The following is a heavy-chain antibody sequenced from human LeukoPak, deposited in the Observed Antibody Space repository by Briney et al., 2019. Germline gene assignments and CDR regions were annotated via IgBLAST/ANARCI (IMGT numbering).Heavy chain of an antibody. CDR3: ARGVLELPPYYYMDV. V-gene: IGHV4-59*08. Sequence: SETLSLTCSVSGGSTGSDYWSWIRQPPGKGLEWIAYVYYSGVTSYNPSLKSRVAISIDTSKNQFSLNLTSVTAADTAVYYCARGVLELPPYYYMDVWGKGTTVTVSS. CDR1: GGSTGSDY. J-gene: IGHJ6*03. CDR2: VYYSGVT. D-gene: IGHD1-7*01.